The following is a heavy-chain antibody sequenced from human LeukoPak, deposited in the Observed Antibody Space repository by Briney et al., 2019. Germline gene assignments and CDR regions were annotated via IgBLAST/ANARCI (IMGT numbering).Heavy chain of an antibody. J-gene: IGHJ4*02. CDR1: GFTFDDYA. V-gene: IGHV3-9*01. CDR3: AKAPLYDGGNSYFDY. CDR2: ISWNSGSI. D-gene: IGHD2-21*02. Sequence: PGGSLRLSCAASGFTFDDYAMHWVRQAPGKGLEWVSGISWNSGSIGYADSVKGRFTISRDNAKNSLYLQMNSLRAEDTALYYCAKAPLYDGGNSYFDYWGQGTLVTVSS.